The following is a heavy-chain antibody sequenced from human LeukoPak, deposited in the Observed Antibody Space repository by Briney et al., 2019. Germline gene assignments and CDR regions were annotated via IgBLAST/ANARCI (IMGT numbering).Heavy chain of an antibody. V-gene: IGHV4-30-2*01. J-gene: IGHJ4*02. CDR3: ARYCNGGSCYSYYFDY. Sequence: PSETLSLTCAVSGGSISSGGYSWSWIRQPPGKGLEWLGYIYHSGSTYYNPPLKSRITMSVDTSKNQFPLNLSSVTAADTAVYYCARYCNGGSCYSYYFDYWGKGTLVTVSS. D-gene: IGHD2-15*01. CDR2: IYHSGST. CDR1: GGSISSGGYS.